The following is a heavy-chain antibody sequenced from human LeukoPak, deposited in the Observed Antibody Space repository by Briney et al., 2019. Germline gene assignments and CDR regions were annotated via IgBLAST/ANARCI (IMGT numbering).Heavy chain of an antibody. CDR2: ISSSSSTI. J-gene: IGHJ6*02. D-gene: IGHD6-19*01. CDR3: AKDSVAGSRYYYYGMDV. V-gene: IGHV3-48*01. Sequence: GGSLRLSCAASGFTFSSYSMNWVRQAPGKGLEWVSYISSSSSTIYYADSVKGRFTISRDNAKNSLYLQMNSLRAEDTAVYYCAKDSVAGSRYYYYGMDVWGQGTTVTVSS. CDR1: GFTFSSYS.